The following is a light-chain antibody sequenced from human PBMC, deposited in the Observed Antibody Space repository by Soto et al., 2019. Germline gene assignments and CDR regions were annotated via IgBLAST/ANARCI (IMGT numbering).Light chain of an antibody. CDR3: ASLTTTNFV. CDR1: SGFVGSFSL. Sequence: QSALAQPASVSGSPGQSITISCTGTSGFVGSFSLVSWYQQHPGKAPKVMISEGHRRPSGVPDRFSGSTSVNSASLTISGLQADDEADYYCASLTTTNFVFGRGTKVTVL. V-gene: IGLV2-23*01. CDR2: EGH. J-gene: IGLJ1*01.